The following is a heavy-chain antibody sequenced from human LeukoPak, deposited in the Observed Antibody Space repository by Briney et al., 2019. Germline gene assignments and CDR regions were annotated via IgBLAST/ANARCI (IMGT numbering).Heavy chain of an antibody. CDR3: TTEIFGVVIPFDY. CDR1: GFTFSNAW. D-gene: IGHD3-3*01. CDR2: IKSKTDGGTT. J-gene: IGHJ4*02. V-gene: IGHV3-15*01. Sequence: PGGSLRLSCAASGFTFSNAWMSWVRQAPGKGLEWVGRIKSKTDGGTTDYAAPVKGRFTISRDDSKNTLYLQMNSLKTEDTAVYYCTTEIFGVVIPFDYWGQGTLVTVSS.